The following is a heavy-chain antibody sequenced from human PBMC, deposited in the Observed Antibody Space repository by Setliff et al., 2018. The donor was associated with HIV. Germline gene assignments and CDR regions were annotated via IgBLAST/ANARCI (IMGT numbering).Heavy chain of an antibody. V-gene: IGHV4-34*01. CDR3: ARGSSSRWFRLSIDY. CDR2: INHSGST. Sequence: SETLSLTCAVYGESFNTYFWSWIRQPPGKGLEWIGQINHSGSTNYNPSLRSRVTISVDTSKNQFSLKLSSVTAADTAVYYCARGSSSRWFRLSIDYWGQGSQVTVSS. J-gene: IGHJ4*02. CDR1: GESFNTYF. D-gene: IGHD6-13*01.